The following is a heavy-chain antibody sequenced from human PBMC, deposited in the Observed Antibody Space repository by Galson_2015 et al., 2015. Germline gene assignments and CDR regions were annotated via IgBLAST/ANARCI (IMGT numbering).Heavy chain of an antibody. CDR2: IKSKAYGGTT. J-gene: IGHJ4*02. CDR3: TRDLTGSPLDNFDY. D-gene: IGHD1-14*01. CDR1: GFSFGDYA. V-gene: IGHV3-49*03. Sequence: SLRLSCAASGFSFGDYAMDWFRQAPGKGLEWVGFIKSKAYGGTTEYAASVKGRFTISRDDSKSIAYLQMNSLKTEDTAVYYCTRDLTGSPLDNFDYWGQGTLVTVSS.